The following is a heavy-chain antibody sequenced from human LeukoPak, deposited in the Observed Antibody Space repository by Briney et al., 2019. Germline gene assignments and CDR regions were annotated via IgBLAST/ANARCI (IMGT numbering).Heavy chain of an antibody. CDR1: GGTFSSYA. D-gene: IGHD2-2*02. J-gene: IGHJ5*02. CDR2: IIPILGIA. Sequence: SVKVSCKASGGTFSSYAISWVRQAPGQGLEWMGRIIPILGIANYAQKFQGRVTITADKSTSTAYVELSSLRSEDTAVYYCARVQDIVVVPAAISLDPWGQGTLVTVSS. V-gene: IGHV1-69*04. CDR3: ARVQDIVVVPAAISLDP.